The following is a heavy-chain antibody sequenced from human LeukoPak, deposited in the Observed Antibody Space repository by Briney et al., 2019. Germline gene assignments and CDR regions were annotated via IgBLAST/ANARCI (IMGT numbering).Heavy chain of an antibody. D-gene: IGHD3-10*01. V-gene: IGHV4-4*07. CDR1: GGSISSYY. CDR3: ARAPREGYGSGPSVWFDP. J-gene: IGHJ5*02. Sequence: SETLSLTCTVSGGSISSYYWSWIRQPAGKGLEWIGRIYTSGSTNYNPSLKSRVTMSVDTSKSQFSLKLSSVTAADTAVYYCARAPREGYGSGPSVWFDPWGQGTLVTVSS. CDR2: IYTSGST.